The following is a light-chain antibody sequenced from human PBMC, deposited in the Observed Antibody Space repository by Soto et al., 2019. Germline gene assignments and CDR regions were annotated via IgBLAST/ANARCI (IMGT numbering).Light chain of an antibody. CDR1: QTVTSNY. CDR3: QQSGT. Sequence: EIVLTQSPGTLSLSPGERATLSCRASQTVTSNYLAWYQHKPGQAPRLLIYDASKRALGIPDRFSGSGSGTDFTLTISRLEPEYFAVYYCQQSGTFGQGTKVEI. J-gene: IGKJ1*01. CDR2: DAS. V-gene: IGKV3-20*01.